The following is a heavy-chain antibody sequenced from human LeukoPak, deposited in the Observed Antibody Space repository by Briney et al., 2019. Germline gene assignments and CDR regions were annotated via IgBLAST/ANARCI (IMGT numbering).Heavy chain of an antibody. CDR1: GFTFRNFS. Sequence: PGGSLRLSCAASGFTFRNFSVNWVRQAPGKGLEWVSYISNTISTIYYADSVKGRFTISRDNAKNSLYLQMNSLRAEDTAVYYCASIPRIVGATTVDYWGQGTLVTVSS. CDR2: ISNTISTI. J-gene: IGHJ4*02. V-gene: IGHV3-48*01. D-gene: IGHD1-26*01. CDR3: ASIPRIVGATTVDY.